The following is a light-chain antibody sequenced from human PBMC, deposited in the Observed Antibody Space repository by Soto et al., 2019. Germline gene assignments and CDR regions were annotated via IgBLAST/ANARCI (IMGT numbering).Light chain of an antibody. J-gene: IGLJ2*01. CDR1: SSDLGTYNV. CDR2: EGS. CDR3: CSYAQTNTL. Sequence: QSALTQPASVSGSPGESITISCTGTSSDLGTYNVVSWYQQHPGVAPKLMIYEGSKRPSGVSDRFSGSTSDNTASLTISGLQAEDEADYYCCSYAQTNTLFGGGTKLTVL. V-gene: IGLV2-23*01.